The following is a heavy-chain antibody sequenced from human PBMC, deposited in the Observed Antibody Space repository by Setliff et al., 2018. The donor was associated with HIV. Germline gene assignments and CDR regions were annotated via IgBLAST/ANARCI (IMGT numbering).Heavy chain of an antibody. CDR1: GGSINSGGYY. Sequence: SETLSLTCTVSGGSINSGGYYWTWVRQHPGKGLQWIGYIYYIGGAYYNPSLKSRVTISLDTSKNHFSLNLSSVTSADTAVYYCARESMLRGLRHAVDIWGQGTMVTVS. V-gene: IGHV4-31*03. J-gene: IGHJ3*02. D-gene: IGHD3-10*01. CDR2: IYYIGGA. CDR3: ARESMLRGLRHAVDI.